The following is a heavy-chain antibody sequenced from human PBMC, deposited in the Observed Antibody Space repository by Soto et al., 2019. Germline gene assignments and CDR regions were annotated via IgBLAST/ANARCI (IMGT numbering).Heavy chain of an antibody. V-gene: IGHV3-73*02. J-gene: IGHJ6*02. CDR1: GCTFSGSA. CDR2: IRSKANSYAT. CDR3: TAHPGGYYYYGMDV. Sequence: EVQLVESGGGLVQPGGSLKLSCAASGCTFSGSAMHWVRQASGKGLEWVGRIRSKANSYATAYAASVKGRFTISRDDSKNTAYLQMNSLKTEDTAVYYCTAHPGGYYYYGMDVWGQGTTVTVSS. D-gene: IGHD3-10*01.